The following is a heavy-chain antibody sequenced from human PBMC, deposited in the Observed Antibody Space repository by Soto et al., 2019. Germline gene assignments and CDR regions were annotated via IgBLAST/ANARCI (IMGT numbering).Heavy chain of an antibody. CDR1: GFTFSSYA. J-gene: IGHJ4*02. CDR2: ISGSGGST. V-gene: IGHV3-23*01. CDR3: AKDKVTVVRGVIDATFDY. Sequence: EVQLLESGGGLVQPGGSLRLSCAASGFTFSSYAMSWVRQAPGKGLEWVSAISGSGGSTYYADSAKGRFTISRDNSKNTLYLQMNSLRAEDTAVYYCAKDKVTVVRGVIDATFDYWGQGTLVTVSS. D-gene: IGHD3-10*01.